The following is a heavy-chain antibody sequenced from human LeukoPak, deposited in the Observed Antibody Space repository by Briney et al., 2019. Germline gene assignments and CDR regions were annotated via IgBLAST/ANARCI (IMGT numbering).Heavy chain of an antibody. J-gene: IGHJ4*02. CDR2: FDPEDGET. Sequence: ASVKVSCKVSGYALTELSMHWVRQAPGKGLEWMGGFDPEDGETIYAQKSQGRVTMTEDTSTDTAYMEPSSLRSEDTAVYYCATDLEQLVSGVGYWGQGTLVTVSS. CDR3: ATDLEQLVSGVGY. D-gene: IGHD6-6*01. CDR1: GYALTELS. V-gene: IGHV1-24*01.